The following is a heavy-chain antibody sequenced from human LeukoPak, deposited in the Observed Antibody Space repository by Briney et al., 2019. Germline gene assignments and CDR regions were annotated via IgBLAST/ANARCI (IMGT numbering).Heavy chain of an antibody. CDR1: GITFTNAW. CDR3: ARESSTQLWLQVTNGWFDP. J-gene: IGHJ5*02. D-gene: IGHD5-18*01. V-gene: IGHV3-15*01. Sequence: GGSLRLSCAASGITFTNAWLTWVRQAPGKGLEWVGRVKTKGDGGAADYAAPVKGRFTISRDDSTKTVYLQMNSLKTEDTAVYYCARESSTQLWLQVTNGWFDPWGQGTLVTVSS. CDR2: VKTKGDGGAA.